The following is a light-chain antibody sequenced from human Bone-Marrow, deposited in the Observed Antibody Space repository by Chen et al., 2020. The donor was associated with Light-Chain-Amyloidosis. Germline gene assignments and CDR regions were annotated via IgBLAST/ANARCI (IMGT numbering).Light chain of an antibody. CDR2: DND. CDR1: SSNIGNHY. V-gene: IGLV1-51*01. CDR3: GTWDGRLGAGV. Sequence: QSVLTQPPSVSAAPGQKVTISCPGSSSNIGNHYVSWYQQVPGTAPKLLIYDNDERPSGIADRFGGSKSGAAATLGSTGLQAGDEADYCCGTWDGRLGAGVFGGGTRLTVL. J-gene: IGLJ2*01.